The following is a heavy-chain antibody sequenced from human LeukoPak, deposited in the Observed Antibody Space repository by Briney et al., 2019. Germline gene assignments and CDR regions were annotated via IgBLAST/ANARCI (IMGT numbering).Heavy chain of an antibody. CDR3: AQHMSRASHPFDY. D-gene: IGHD5/OR15-5a*01. Sequence: GGSLRLSCVASRLIFSNYVMSWVRQAPGKGLEWVSTVGVSGDTTYYADSVKGRFTISRDNSKTTLYLQMNSLSVEDTDVYYCAQHMSRASHPFDYWGQGTLVTVSS. V-gene: IGHV3-23*01. CDR2: VGVSGDTT. CDR1: RLIFSNYV. J-gene: IGHJ4*02.